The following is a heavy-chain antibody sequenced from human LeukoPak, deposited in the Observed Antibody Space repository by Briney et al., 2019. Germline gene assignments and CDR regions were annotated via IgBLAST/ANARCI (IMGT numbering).Heavy chain of an antibody. D-gene: IGHD2-2*01. CDR3: TRWCSTDTCWKFDP. CDR1: GGSLGGYY. V-gene: IGHV4-34*01. Sequence: SETLSLTCGVFGGSLGGYYWTWIRQSPGKGLEWIGEIDHSGSANYNPSLKSRVTIVIDTAMDQFSLKLISVTAADAAVYYCTRWCSTDTCWKFDPWGQGTLVTASS. CDR2: IDHSGSA. J-gene: IGHJ5*02.